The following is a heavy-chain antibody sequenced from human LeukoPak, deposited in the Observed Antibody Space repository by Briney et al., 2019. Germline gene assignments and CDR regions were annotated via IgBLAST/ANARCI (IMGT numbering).Heavy chain of an antibody. V-gene: IGHV1-45*02. CDR3: AHTGFGDNVYVFDI. CDR1: GYTFTNRD. Sequence: ASVKVSCEASGYTFTNRDLHWVCEAPGQALEWMAWITPFNGNTKYAQKFQDRVTITRDRAVSTVYMELSSLRSDDTAMYYCAHTGFGDNVYVFDIWGQGTMVTVSS. J-gene: IGHJ3*02. D-gene: IGHD3-10*01. CDR2: ITPFNGNT.